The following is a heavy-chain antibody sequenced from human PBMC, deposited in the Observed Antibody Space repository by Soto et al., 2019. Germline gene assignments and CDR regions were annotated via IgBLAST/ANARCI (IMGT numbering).Heavy chain of an antibody. D-gene: IGHD1-26*01. J-gene: IGHJ2*01. CDR1: GDSISRYY. CDR3: ARDSQKVGTTRLYFGL. V-gene: IGHV4-4*07. CDR2: IYSSGST. Sequence: WETVSLTCAVSGDSISRYYWSWIRQPAGKGLEWIGRIYSSGSTNYNPSLKSRVSMSVDTSKNQFSLKLSSVTAADTAVYYCARDSQKVGTTRLYFGLRGRGTLVTVSS.